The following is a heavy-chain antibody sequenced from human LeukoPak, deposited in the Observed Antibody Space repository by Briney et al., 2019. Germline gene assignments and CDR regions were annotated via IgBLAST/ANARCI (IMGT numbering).Heavy chain of an antibody. J-gene: IGHJ4*02. CDR1: GGSFSGYY. D-gene: IGHD3-16*01. Sequence: SETLSLTCAVYGGSFSGYYWSWIRQPPGKGLEWIGEINRSGSTNYNPSLKSRVTISVDTSKNQFSLKLSSVTAADTAVYYCARVTVSWGRPYYFDYWGQGTLVTVSS. CDR3: ARVTVSWGRPYYFDY. V-gene: IGHV4-34*01. CDR2: INRSGST.